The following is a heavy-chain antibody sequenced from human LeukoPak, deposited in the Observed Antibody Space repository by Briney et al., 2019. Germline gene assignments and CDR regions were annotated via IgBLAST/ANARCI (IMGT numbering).Heavy chain of an antibody. CDR1: GGSILSTNW. D-gene: IGHD1-26*01. J-gene: IGHJ4*02. V-gene: IGHV4-4*02. Sequence: PSCTLSLTCAVSGGSILSTNWWSWVRQPPGKGLEWIGEVHLNGATNYNPSVEGRVTMSIDKSKNHLSLEVISVTAAGTAMYYCTRESGAFSPFGFWGQGTLVTVSS. CDR3: TRESGAFSPFGF. CDR2: VHLNGAT.